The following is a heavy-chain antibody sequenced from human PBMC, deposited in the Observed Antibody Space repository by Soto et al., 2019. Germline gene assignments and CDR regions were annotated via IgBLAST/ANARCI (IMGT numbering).Heavy chain of an antibody. D-gene: IGHD3-10*01. J-gene: IGHJ6*02. Sequence: QVQLVQSGAEVKEPGDSVRVSCEASGYTFTAYYIHWVRQVPGQGLEWMGWINPKFGDTTYPQDFQGRVTMTRDMSISTVYMELSRLTSDDTAIYYCARNIDYSYGPGSGNGHGVWGQGTTVTVFS. CDR2: INPKFGDT. V-gene: IGHV1-2*02. CDR1: GYTFTAYY. CDR3: ARNIDYSYGPGSGNGHGV.